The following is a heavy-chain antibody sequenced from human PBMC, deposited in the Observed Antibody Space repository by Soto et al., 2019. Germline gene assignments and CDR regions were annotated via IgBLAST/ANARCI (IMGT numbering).Heavy chain of an antibody. V-gene: IGHV1-69*06. Sequence: QVQLVQSGAEVKKPGSSVTVSCKASGGTFSSYAISWVRQAPGQGLEWMGGIIPIFGTANYAQKFQGRVTITADKSTSTAYMELSSLRSDDTAVYYCSRDSEYSNYDVQYNRFDPWGQGTLVTVSS. CDR1: GGTFSSYA. CDR2: IIPIFGTA. J-gene: IGHJ5*02. D-gene: IGHD4-4*01. CDR3: SRDSEYSNYDVQYNRFDP.